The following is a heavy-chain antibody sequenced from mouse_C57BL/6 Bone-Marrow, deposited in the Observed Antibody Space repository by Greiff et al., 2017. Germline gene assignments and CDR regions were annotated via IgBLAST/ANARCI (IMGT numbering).Heavy chain of an antibody. CDR2: IDPENGDT. CDR3: TTFYYYGSSYCDV. V-gene: IGHV14-4*01. D-gene: IGHD1-1*01. CDR1: GFNIKDDY. J-gene: IGHJ1*03. Sequence: VQLKESGAELVRPGASVKLSCTASGFNIKDDYMHWVKQRPEQGLEWIGWIDPENGDTEYASKFQGKATITADTSSHTAYLQLISLTSEDTAVYYCTTFYYYGSSYCDVWGTGTTVTVSS.